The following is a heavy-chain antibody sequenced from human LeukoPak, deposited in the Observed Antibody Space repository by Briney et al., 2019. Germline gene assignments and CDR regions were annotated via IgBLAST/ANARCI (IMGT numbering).Heavy chain of an antibody. CDR2: ISGSGGST. CDR1: GFTFSSYA. J-gene: IGHJ4*02. CDR3: AKGRITMVRGVPDY. Sequence: PGGSLRFSCAASGFTFSSYAMSWVRQAPGKGLEWVSAISGSGGSTYYADSVKGRFTISRDNPKNTLYLQMNSLRAEDTAVYYCAKGRITMVRGVPDYWGQGTLVTVSS. V-gene: IGHV3-23*01. D-gene: IGHD3-10*01.